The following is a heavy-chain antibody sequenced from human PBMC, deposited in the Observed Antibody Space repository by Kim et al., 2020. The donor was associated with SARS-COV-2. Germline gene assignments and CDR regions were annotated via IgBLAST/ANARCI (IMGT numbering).Heavy chain of an antibody. CDR3: TTDRTITMVRGVIDYGMDV. D-gene: IGHD3-10*01. V-gene: IGHV3-15*01. Sequence: GRFTISRDDSKNTLYLQMNSLKTEDTAVYYCTTDRTITMVRGVIDYGMDVWGQGTTVTVSS. J-gene: IGHJ6*02.